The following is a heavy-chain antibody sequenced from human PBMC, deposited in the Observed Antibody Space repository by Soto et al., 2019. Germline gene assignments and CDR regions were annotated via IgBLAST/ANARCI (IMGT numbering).Heavy chain of an antibody. CDR1: GFTFTSSA. D-gene: IGHD3-9*01. V-gene: IGHV1-58*01. J-gene: IGHJ6*02. CDR3: AATYYDILTGSMDYYGMDV. CDR2: IVVGSGNT. Sequence: SVKVSCKASGFTFTSSAVQCVRQACGKRLEWIGWIVVGSGNTNYAQKFQERVTITRDMSTSTAYMELSSLRSEDTAVYYCAATYYDILTGSMDYYGMDVWGQGTTVTVSS.